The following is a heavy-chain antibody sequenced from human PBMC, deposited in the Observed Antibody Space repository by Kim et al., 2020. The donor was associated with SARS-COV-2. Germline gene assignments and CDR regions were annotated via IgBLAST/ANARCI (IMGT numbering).Heavy chain of an antibody. J-gene: IGHJ3*02. CDR1: GGSISSSNW. D-gene: IGHD6-13*01. CDR2: IYHSGST. Sequence: SETLSLTCAVSGGSISSSNWWSWVRQPPGKRLEWIGEIYHSGSTNYNPSLKSRVTISVDKSKNQFSLKLSSVTAADTAVYYCARDPSIAAAATGAFDIWGQGTMVTVSS. V-gene: IGHV4-4*02. CDR3: ARDPSIAAAATGAFDI.